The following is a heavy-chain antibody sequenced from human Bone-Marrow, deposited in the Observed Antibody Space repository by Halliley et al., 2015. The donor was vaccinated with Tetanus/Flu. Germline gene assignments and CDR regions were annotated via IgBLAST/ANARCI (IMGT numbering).Heavy chain of an antibody. CDR1: GGAFSGYY. Sequence: TLSLTCAVYGGAFSGYYWSWIRQSPGKGLEWIGYISDSGSTDYNPSLKSRVTLSVDTSKNQFSLKLSSVTAADTAVYYCASERGNDDYSIWFDPWGQGTLVTVSS. J-gene: IGHJ5*02. D-gene: IGHD4-4*01. CDR3: ASERGNDDYSIWFDP. CDR2: ISDSGST. V-gene: IGHV4-34*11.